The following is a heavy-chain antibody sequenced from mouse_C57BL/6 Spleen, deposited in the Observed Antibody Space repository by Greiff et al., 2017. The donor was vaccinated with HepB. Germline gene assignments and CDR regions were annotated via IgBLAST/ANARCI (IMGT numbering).Heavy chain of an antibody. CDR3: ARDPHYYGSSSGWYFDV. CDR2: IDPSDSYT. V-gene: IGHV1-59*01. J-gene: IGHJ1*03. CDR1: GYTFTSYW. Sequence: VQLQQPGAELVRPGTSVKLSCKASGYTFTSYWMHWVKQRPGQGLEWIGVIDPSDSYTNYNQKFKGKATLTVDTSSSTAYMQLSSLTSEDSAVYYCARDPHYYGSSSGWYFDVWGTGTTVTVSS. D-gene: IGHD1-1*01.